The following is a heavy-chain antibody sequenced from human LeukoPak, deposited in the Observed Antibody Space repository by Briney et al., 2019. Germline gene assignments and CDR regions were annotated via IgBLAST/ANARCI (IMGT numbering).Heavy chain of an antibody. Sequence: GGSLRLSRAASGFTFSSYSMNWVRQAPGKGLEWVSSISSSSYIYYADSVKGRFTISRDNAKNSLYLQMNSLRAEDTAVYYCARGVSESSGYYFTFDYWGQGTLVTVSS. CDR3: ARGVSESSGYYFTFDY. D-gene: IGHD3-22*01. J-gene: IGHJ4*02. CDR1: GFTFSSYS. V-gene: IGHV3-21*01. CDR2: ISSSSYI.